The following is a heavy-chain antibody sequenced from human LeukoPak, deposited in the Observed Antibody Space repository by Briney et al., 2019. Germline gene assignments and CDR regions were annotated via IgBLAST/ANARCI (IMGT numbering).Heavy chain of an antibody. D-gene: IGHD3-16*02. CDR3: AREQTPVIHYYFDS. CDR1: GFTFSSYW. J-gene: IGHJ4*02. CDR2: IKQDGSDY. V-gene: IGHV3-7*01. Sequence: GGSLRLSCAASGFTFSSYWMSWVRQAPGKGLEWVANIKQDGSDYYYVDSVKGRFTISRDNAKNSLYLQVNNLRAEDTAVYYCAREQTPVIHYYFDSWGQGTLVTVSS.